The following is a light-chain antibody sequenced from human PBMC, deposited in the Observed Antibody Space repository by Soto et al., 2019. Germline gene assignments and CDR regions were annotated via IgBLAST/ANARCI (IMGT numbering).Light chain of an antibody. V-gene: IGLV1-51*02. CDR1: SSNIGNNY. CDR2: ENN. CDR3: GTWDSSLSVGV. Sequence: QSVLTQPPSVSAAPGQKVTISCSGRSSNIGNNYVSWYQQLPGTAPKLLIYENNKLPSGIPYRFSGSKSGTSATLGITGLQTGDEADYYCGTWDSSLSVGVFGGGTKLTVL. J-gene: IGLJ2*01.